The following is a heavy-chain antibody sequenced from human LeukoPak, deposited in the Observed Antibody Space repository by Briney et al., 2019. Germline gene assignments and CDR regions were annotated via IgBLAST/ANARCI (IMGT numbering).Heavy chain of an antibody. CDR1: GGSISSSSYY. CDR3: VVRLGELSSTNERWLDP. CDR2: IYYSGST. D-gene: IGHD3-16*02. Sequence: SETLSLTCTVSGGSISSSSYYWGWIRQPPGKGLEWIGSIYYSGSTNYNPSLKSRVTISVDTSKNQFSLKLSSVTAADTAVYYCVVRLGELSSTNERWLDPWGQGTLVTVSS. V-gene: IGHV4-39*07. J-gene: IGHJ5*02.